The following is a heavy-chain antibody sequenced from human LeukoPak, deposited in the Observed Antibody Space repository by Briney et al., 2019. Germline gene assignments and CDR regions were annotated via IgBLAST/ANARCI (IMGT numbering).Heavy chain of an antibody. V-gene: IGHV4-34*01. CDR1: GASIRGYY. CDR3: ARHYYYGSGSYHWFDP. Sequence: SSETLSLTCAVYGASIRGYYWSWIRQPPGKGLEWIGEINHRGSTNYNPSLKSRVTISVDTSKNQFSLKLSSVTAADTAVFYCARHYYYGSGSYHWFDPWGQGTLVTVS. J-gene: IGHJ5*02. D-gene: IGHD3-10*01. CDR2: INHRGST.